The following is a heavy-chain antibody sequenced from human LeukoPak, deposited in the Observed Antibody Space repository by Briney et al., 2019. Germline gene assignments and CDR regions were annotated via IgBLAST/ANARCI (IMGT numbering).Heavy chain of an antibody. J-gene: IGHJ3*02. V-gene: IGHV4-34*01. Sequence: PSETLSLTCAVYGGSFSGYYWSWIRQPPGKGLEWIGEINHSGSANYIPSLESRVTLSVDTSKNQFSLNLNSVTAADTAVYYCARHRKRSGGYFGSGHDGFDIWGQGTMVTVSS. CDR2: INHSGSA. D-gene: IGHD3-22*01. CDR1: GGSFSGYY. CDR3: ARHRKRSGGYFGSGHDGFDI.